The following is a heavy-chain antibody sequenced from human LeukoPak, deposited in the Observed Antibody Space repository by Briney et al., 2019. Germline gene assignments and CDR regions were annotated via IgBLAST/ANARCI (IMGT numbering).Heavy chain of an antibody. CDR3: ARVLNYYDGSGSNYYYMDV. Sequence: ASVKVSCKASGYTFNSYGISWVRQAPGQGLEWMGWISGYNGNTNYAQKLQGRVTMTTDTSTSTAYMELRSLRSDDSAVYYCARVLNYYDGSGSNYYYMDVWGKRTTVTVSS. J-gene: IGHJ6*03. CDR1: GYTFNSYG. V-gene: IGHV1-18*01. CDR2: ISGYNGNT. D-gene: IGHD3-22*01.